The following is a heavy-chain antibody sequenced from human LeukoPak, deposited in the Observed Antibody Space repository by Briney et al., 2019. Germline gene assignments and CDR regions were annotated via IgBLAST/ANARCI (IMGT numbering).Heavy chain of an antibody. Sequence: GGSLRLFCAVSGFTFRTSWMHWVRQAPGGGLVWVSRMYSDGTTVNYADSVKGRFTMSRDNAKNTLYLQMNSLRAEDTAVYYCARGGNYYLDYWGQGTLATVSS. CDR1: GFTFRTSW. CDR2: MYSDGTTV. D-gene: IGHD5-24*01. CDR3: ARGGNYYLDY. V-gene: IGHV3-74*01. J-gene: IGHJ4*02.